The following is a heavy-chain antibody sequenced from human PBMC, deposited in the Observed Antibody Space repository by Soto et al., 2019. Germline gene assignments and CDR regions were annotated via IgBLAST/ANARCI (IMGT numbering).Heavy chain of an antibody. CDR2: ISGGGGLT. CDR1: GFTFSSYA. D-gene: IGHD3-16*02. Sequence: PGGSLRLSCAASGFTFSSYAMSWVRQAPGKGLEWVSTISGGGGLTYYADSVKGRFTISRDNSKNTLYLQMNSLRTEDTAVYYCAKYRDNSIYDAFGFWGQGTMVTVSS. CDR3: AKYRDNSIYDAFGF. V-gene: IGHV3-23*01. J-gene: IGHJ3*01.